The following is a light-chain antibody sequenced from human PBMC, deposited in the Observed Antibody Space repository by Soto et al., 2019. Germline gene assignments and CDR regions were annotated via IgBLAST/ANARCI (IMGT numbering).Light chain of an antibody. CDR3: QQSSRTPWT. CDR1: QSTSRN. J-gene: IGKJ1*01. CDR2: SAS. Sequence: DIQMTQSPSSLSASVGDRVTITCRASQSTSRNLNWYRQQPGKAPRLVIYSASTLPSGVPSRFSGSGSGTDFTLTISSLQAEDFATYYCQQSSRTPWTFGQGTKVEIK. V-gene: IGKV1-39*01.